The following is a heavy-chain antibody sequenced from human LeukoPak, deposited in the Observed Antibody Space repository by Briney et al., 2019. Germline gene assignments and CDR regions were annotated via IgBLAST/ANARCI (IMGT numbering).Heavy chain of an antibody. Sequence: GASVKVSCKASGYTFTSYDINWVRQATGQGHEWMGWMNPNSGNTGYAQKFQGRVTITRNTSISTAYMELSSLRSEDTAVYYCARTYPGDIVVVPAPSDAFDIWGQGTMVTVSS. CDR2: MNPNSGNT. CDR3: ARTYPGDIVVVPAPSDAFDI. J-gene: IGHJ3*02. D-gene: IGHD2-2*01. CDR1: GYTFTSYD. V-gene: IGHV1-8*01.